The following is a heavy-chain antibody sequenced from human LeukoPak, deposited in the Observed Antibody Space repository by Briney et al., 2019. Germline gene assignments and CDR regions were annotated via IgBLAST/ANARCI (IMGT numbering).Heavy chain of an antibody. D-gene: IGHD1-26*01. CDR1: GGSISSSSYY. J-gene: IGHJ3*02. Sequence: SETLSLTCTVSGGSISSSSYYWGWIRQPPGKGLEWIGSIYYSGSTYYNPSLKSRVTISVDKSKNQFSLKLSSVTAADTAVYYCARDPPAVGATIGAFDIWGQGTMVTVSS. CDR2: IYYSGST. V-gene: IGHV4-39*07. CDR3: ARDPPAVGATIGAFDI.